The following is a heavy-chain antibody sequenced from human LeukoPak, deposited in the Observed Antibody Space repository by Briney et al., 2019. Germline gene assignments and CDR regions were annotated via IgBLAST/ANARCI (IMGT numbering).Heavy chain of an antibody. J-gene: IGHJ6*03. Sequence: PSETLSLTCTVSGGSISSYYWSWIRQPAGKGLERIGRIYTSGSTNYNPSLKSRVTMSVDTSKNQFSLKLSSVTAADTAVYYCARAGNPYTGYSSSWYYYYYMDVWGKGTTVTVSS. CDR1: GGSISSYY. CDR3: ARAGNPYTGYSSSWYYYYYMDV. CDR2: IYTSGST. D-gene: IGHD6-13*01. V-gene: IGHV4-4*07.